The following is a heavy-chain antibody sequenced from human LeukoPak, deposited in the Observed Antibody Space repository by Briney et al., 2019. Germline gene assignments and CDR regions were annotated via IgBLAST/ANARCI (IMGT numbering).Heavy chain of an antibody. CDR1: GFTFSSYE. Sequence: PGGSLRLSCAASGFTFSSYEMNWVRQAPGKGLEWVSYISSSGSTIYYADSVKGRFTISRDNAKNSLYLQMNRLRAEDTAIYYCVRTTPGINGIEFDFWGQGTRVTVSS. J-gene: IGHJ4*02. V-gene: IGHV3-48*03. D-gene: IGHD1-20*01. CDR2: ISSSGSTI. CDR3: VRTTPGINGIEFDF.